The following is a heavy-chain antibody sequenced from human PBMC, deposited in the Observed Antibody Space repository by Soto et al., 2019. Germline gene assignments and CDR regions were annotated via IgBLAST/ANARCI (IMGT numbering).Heavy chain of an antibody. D-gene: IGHD4-17*01. J-gene: IGHJ4*02. CDR2: VDPNGGGS. CDR3: ATWVDYGDFEGFDF. V-gene: IGHV1-2*04. Sequence: ASVKVSCKASGYTFTGYYMHWVRQAPGQGLEWMGWVDPNGGGSNSAQKFQGSVTMTWGTSITTAYLDLTRLTTNDTATYFCATWVDYGDFEGFDFWGQGTLVTVSS. CDR1: GYTFTGYY.